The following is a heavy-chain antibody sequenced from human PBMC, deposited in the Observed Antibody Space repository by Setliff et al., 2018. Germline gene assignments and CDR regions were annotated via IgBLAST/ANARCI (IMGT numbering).Heavy chain of an antibody. V-gene: IGHV4-61*02. CDR2: IYTSGST. CDR1: GGSISSGNYY. J-gene: IGHJ6*02. CDR3: ARGRGYSYGSTFHYYYGMDV. Sequence: SETLSLTCTVSGGSISSGNYYWSWIRQPAGKGLEWIGRIYTSGSTNYNPSLKSRVTISVDTSKNQFSLKLSSVTAADTAVYYCARGRGYSYGSTFHYYYGMDVWGQGTTVTVSS. D-gene: IGHD5-18*01.